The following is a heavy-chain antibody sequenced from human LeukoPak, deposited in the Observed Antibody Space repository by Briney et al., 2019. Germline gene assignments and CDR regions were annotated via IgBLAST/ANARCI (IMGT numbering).Heavy chain of an antibody. Sequence: GGSLRLSCAASEFTFSSYAMSWVRQAPGKGLEWVSAISGSGGSTYYADSVKGRFTISRDNSKNTLYLQMNSLRAEDTAVYYCAKVSGYYFGYFDYWGQGTLVTVSS. V-gene: IGHV3-23*01. CDR2: ISGSGGST. CDR3: AKVSGYYFGYFDY. CDR1: EFTFSSYA. D-gene: IGHD3-22*01. J-gene: IGHJ4*02.